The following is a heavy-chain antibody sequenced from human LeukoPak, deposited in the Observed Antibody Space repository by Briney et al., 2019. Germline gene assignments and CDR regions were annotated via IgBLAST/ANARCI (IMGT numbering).Heavy chain of an antibody. D-gene: IGHD1-26*01. CDR1: GFTVSSNY. V-gene: IGHV3-23*01. CDR3: AKASYRDY. J-gene: IGHJ4*02. Sequence: GGSLRLSCAASGFTVSSNYMSWVRQAPGKGLEWVSAISGSGGSTYYADSVKGRFAISRDNSKNTLYLQMNSLRAEDTAVYYCAKASYRDYWGQGTLVTVSS. CDR2: ISGSGGST.